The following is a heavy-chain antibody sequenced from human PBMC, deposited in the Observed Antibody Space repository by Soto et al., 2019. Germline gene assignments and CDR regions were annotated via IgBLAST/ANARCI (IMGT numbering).Heavy chain of an antibody. J-gene: IGHJ6*02. V-gene: IGHV1-69*01. Sequence: QVQLVQSGAEVKKPGSSVKVSCKASGGTFSSYAISWVRQAPGQGLEWMGGIIPIFGTANYAQKFQGRVTITADESTSTAYMELSSLRSEDTAVYYCARDGWVAGTRYYYYYGMDVRAQGTTVTVSS. CDR3: ARDGWVAGTRYYYYYGMDV. CDR1: GGTFSSYA. D-gene: IGHD6-19*01. CDR2: IIPIFGTA.